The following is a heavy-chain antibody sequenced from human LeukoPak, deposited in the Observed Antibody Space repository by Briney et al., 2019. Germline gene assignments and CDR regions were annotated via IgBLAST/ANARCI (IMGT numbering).Heavy chain of an antibody. V-gene: IGHV3-66*01. CDR3: AREGAAAVDYYGMDV. J-gene: IGHJ6*02. D-gene: IGHD6-13*01. CDR1: GFTVSSNY. CDR2: IYSGGST. Sequence: PGGSLRLSSAASGFTVSSNYMSWVRQAPGKGLEWVSVIYSGGSTYYADSVKGRFTISRDNSKNTLYLQMNSLRAEDTAVYYCAREGAAAVDYYGMDVWGQGTTVTVPS.